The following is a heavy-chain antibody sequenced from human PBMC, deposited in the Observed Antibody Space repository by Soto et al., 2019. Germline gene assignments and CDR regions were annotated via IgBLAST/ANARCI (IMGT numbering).Heavy chain of an antibody. Sequence: GGSLRLSCAASGFTFSSYGMHWVRQAPGKGLEWVAVISYDGSNKYYADSVKGRFTISRDNSKNTLYLQMNSLRAEDTAVYYCAKDALKGGYSYGYGYYYGMDVWGQGTTVTVSS. V-gene: IGHV3-30*18. CDR1: GFTFSSYG. D-gene: IGHD5-18*01. CDR2: ISYDGSNK. J-gene: IGHJ6*02. CDR3: AKDALKGGYSYGYGYYYGMDV.